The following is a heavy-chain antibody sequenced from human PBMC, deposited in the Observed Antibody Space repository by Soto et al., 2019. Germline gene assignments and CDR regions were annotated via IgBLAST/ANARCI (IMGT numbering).Heavy chain of an antibody. V-gene: IGHV3-7*04. CDR3: ARFYYDSSGYLPSPYYYYYGMDV. CDR1: GFTFSSYW. D-gene: IGHD3-22*01. Sequence: PGGSLRLSCAASGFTFSSYWMSWFRQAPGKGLERVANIKQDGREKYYVDSVKGRFTIPRDNAKNSLYLQMNSLRAEDTAVYYCARFYYDSSGYLPSPYYYYYGMDVWGQGT. J-gene: IGHJ6*02. CDR2: IKQDGREK.